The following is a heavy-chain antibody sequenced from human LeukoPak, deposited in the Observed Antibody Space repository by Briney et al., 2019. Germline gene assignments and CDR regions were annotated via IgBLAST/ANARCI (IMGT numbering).Heavy chain of an antibody. CDR2: IYYSGST. Sequence: PSETLSLTCTVSGGSISSSSYYWGWIRQPPGKGLEWIGSIYYSGSTYYNPSLKSRVTISVDTSKNQFSLKLSSVTAADTAVYYCARVFNLRYPDAFDIWGQGTMVTVSS. D-gene: IGHD3-9*01. V-gene: IGHV4-39*07. CDR1: GGSISSSSYY. CDR3: ARVFNLRYPDAFDI. J-gene: IGHJ3*02.